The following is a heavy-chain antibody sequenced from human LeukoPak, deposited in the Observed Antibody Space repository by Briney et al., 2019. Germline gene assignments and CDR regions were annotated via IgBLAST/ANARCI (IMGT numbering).Heavy chain of an antibody. V-gene: IGHV4-59*02. CDR2: IYYTGST. J-gene: IGHJ4*02. Sequence: SETLSLTCTISGGSVSDYYWSWIRQSPGKGLEWIGYIYYTGSTTYNPSLKSRVTMSADTSKNQFSLNLNSVTAADTAVYYCARNSGWYGVSWGQGTLVTVSS. CDR1: GGSVSDYY. CDR3: ARNSGWYGVS. D-gene: IGHD6-19*01.